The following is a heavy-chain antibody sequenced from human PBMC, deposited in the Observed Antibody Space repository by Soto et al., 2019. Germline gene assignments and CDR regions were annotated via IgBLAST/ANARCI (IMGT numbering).Heavy chain of an antibody. J-gene: IGHJ4*02. CDR2: MNPKSGNT. V-gene: IGHV1-8*01. CDR3: ARAPVDRYSADYFDN. Sequence: QVQLVQSGAEVKRPGASVKVSCKASGYTFTNNDINWVRQATGQRPEWMGWMNPKSGNTGYAQRFQGRVSMIRDKSITTAYMEFRGLRSDDTAVYYCARAPVDRYSADYFDNWGQGTLVTVSS. CDR1: GYTFTNND. D-gene: IGHD5-12*01.